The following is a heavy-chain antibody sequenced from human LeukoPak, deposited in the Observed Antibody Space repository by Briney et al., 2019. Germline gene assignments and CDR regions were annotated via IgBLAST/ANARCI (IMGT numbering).Heavy chain of an antibody. CDR1: GYTFTGYY. Sequence: ASVKVSCKASGYTFTGYYMHWVRQAPGQGLEWMGWINPNSGGTNYAQKFQGRVTMTRDTSISTAYMELSRLRSDDTAVYYCARSLRYSSGRRENWFDPWGQGTLVTVPS. J-gene: IGHJ5*02. CDR2: INPNSGGT. CDR3: ARSLRYSSGRRENWFDP. D-gene: IGHD6-19*01. V-gene: IGHV1-2*02.